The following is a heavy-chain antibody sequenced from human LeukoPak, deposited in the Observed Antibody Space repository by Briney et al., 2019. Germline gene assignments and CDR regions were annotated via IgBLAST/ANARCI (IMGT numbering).Heavy chain of an antibody. V-gene: IGHV1-3*01. CDR1: GYTFTTYA. J-gene: IGHJ4*02. CDR3: ARAYSGYGY. CDR2: INAGDGDT. D-gene: IGHD5-12*01. Sequence: ASVKVSCKASGYTFTTYAIHWVRQAPGQRLEWMGWINAGDGDTKYSQKFHDRVTITRDTSANTVYMELSSLRFKDTAVYYCARAYSGYGYWGQGTLVTVSS.